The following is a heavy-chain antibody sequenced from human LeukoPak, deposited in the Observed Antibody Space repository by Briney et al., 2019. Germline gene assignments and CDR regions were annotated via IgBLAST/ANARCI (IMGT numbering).Heavy chain of an antibody. CDR2: INTSGATT. CDR3: AREYGMDV. CDR1: GYTFSRYY. V-gene: IGHV1-46*01. J-gene: IGHJ6*02. Sequence: ASVKVSCKTSGYTFSRYYIHWVRQAPGQGLEWMGIINTSGATTRYGQKLQGRVTMTTDTSTSTAYMELRSLRSDDTAVYYCAREYGMDVWGQGTTVTVSS.